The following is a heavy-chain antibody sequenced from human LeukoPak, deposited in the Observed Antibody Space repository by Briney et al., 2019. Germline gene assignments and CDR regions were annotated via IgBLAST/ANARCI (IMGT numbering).Heavy chain of an antibody. CDR1: GGSFSGYY. Sequence: SETLSLTCAVYGGSFSGYYWSWLRQPPGKGLEWIGEINHSGSNNYNPSLKRRVTISVDTSQRQFSLKLSSVSAAGTAVYYCATAGYCSSTSCDWGYDYYYMVVWGKGTTVTVSS. CDR3: ATAGYCSSTSCDWGYDYYYMVV. V-gene: IGHV4-34*01. CDR2: INHSGSN. J-gene: IGHJ6*03. D-gene: IGHD2-2*01.